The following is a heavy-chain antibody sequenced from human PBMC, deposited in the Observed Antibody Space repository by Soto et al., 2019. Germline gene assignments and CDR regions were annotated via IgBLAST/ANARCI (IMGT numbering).Heavy chain of an antibody. CDR2: ISDDGRSD. CDR3: AKESHYYDSSGYPPLHY. J-gene: IGHJ4*02. V-gene: IGHV3-30*18. Sequence: SGGSLRLSCAASGFIFRNSGMHWVRQAPGKGLEWVAVISDDGRSDYYADSVRGRLTISRDNSKNTVYLQVNSLREEDTAVYYCAKESHYYDSSGYPPLHYWGQGTLVTVSS. D-gene: IGHD3-22*01. CDR1: GFIFRNSG.